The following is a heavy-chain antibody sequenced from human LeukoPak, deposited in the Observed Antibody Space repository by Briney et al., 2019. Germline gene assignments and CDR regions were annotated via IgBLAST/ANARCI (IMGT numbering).Heavy chain of an antibody. CDR1: GFTFSNYW. J-gene: IGHJ4*02. CDR3: ARGQFCGGDCFYFDY. V-gene: IGHV3-7*01. Sequence: GGSLRLSCAASGFTFSNYWMSWVRQAPGKGLEWVANVNQDGSEKYYVDSVKGRFTISRDNAKNSLFLQMNSLRAEDTAVYYCARGQFCGGDCFYFDYWGQGILVTVSS. CDR2: VNQDGSEK. D-gene: IGHD2-21*01.